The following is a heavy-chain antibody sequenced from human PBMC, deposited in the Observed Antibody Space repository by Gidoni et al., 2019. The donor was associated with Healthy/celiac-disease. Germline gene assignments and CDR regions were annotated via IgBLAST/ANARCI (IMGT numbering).Heavy chain of an antibody. CDR3: ARDPVVAATLLDYYYGMDV. D-gene: IGHD2-15*01. J-gene: IGHJ6*02. Sequence: QLQLQESGPGLVKPSETLSLTCTVSGGSISSSSYYWGWIRQPPGKGLEWIGSIYYSGSTYYNPSLKSRVTISVDTSKNQFSLKLSSVTAADTAVYYCARDPVVAATLLDYYYGMDVWGQGTTVTVSS. CDR1: GGSISSSSYY. V-gene: IGHV4-39*07. CDR2: IYYSGST.